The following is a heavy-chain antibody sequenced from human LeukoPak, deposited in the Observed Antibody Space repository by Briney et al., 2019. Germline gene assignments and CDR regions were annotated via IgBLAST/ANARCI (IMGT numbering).Heavy chain of an antibody. CDR1: GVPVTRGLYY. CDR2: IHFTGSI. V-gene: IGHV4-31*03. CDR3: AMGSDHNKVGY. Sequence: PSQTLSLTCTVSGVPVTRGLYYWTWVRQHPGKGLESIGFIHFTGSIHYNPSLERRASISVDASDNQFSLRLKSVTAADTAVYYFAMGSDHNKVGYWVPGKLVAVSS. D-gene: IGHD3-10*01. J-gene: IGHJ4*02.